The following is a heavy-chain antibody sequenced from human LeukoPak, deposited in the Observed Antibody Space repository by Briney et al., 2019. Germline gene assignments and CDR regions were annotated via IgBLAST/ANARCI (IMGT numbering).Heavy chain of an antibody. Sequence: ASVKVSCKASGYTFTGYYMHWVRQAPGQGLEWMGWINPNSGGTNYAQKFQGWVTMTRDTSTSTVYMELSSLRSEDTAVYYCARESYFDYWGQGTLVTVSS. CDR1: GYTFTGYY. CDR3: ARESYFDY. J-gene: IGHJ4*02. CDR2: INPNSGGT. V-gene: IGHV1-2*04.